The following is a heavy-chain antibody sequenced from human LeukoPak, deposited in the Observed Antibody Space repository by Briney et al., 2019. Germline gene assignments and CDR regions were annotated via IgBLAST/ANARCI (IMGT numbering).Heavy chain of an antibody. CDR3: ARRHGYSSSWYYFDY. CDR2: INLDGNGR. J-gene: IGHJ4*02. D-gene: IGHD6-13*01. Sequence: GGSLRLSCAASGFFFSNYWMSWVRQAQGKGLEWVANINLDGNGRFYVDSVKGRFTISRDNNKKSVYLQMNSLRAEDTAVYYCARRHGYSSSWYYFDYWGQGTLVTVSS. V-gene: IGHV3-7*01. CDR1: GFFFSNYW.